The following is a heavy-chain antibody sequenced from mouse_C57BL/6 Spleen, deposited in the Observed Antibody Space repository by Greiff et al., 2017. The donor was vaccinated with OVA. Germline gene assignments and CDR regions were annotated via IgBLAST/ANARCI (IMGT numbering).Heavy chain of an antibody. D-gene: IGHD3-2*02. J-gene: IGHJ2*01. CDR1: GYTFTSYW. CDR3: ARGGDSSGHDY. V-gene: IGHV1-59*01. Sequence: QVQLKQPGAELVRPGTSVKLSCKASGYTFTSYWMHWVKQRPGQGLEWIGVIDPSDSYTNYNQKFKGKATLTVDTSSSTAYMQLSSLTSEDSAVYYCARGGDSSGHDYWGQGTTLTVSS. CDR2: IDPSDSYT.